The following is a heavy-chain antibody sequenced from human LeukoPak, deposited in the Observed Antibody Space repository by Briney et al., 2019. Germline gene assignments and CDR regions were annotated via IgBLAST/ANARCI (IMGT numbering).Heavy chain of an antibody. CDR3: ARDSGTGYDDY. D-gene: IGHD5-12*01. CDR2: MTYNGISE. Sequence: GTSLSLSCTVSGFIFSDFHMHWFRQAPGKGLERVAVMTYNGISEKYADSVKGRFTISRENSKNTLYLQMKSLRPDDTAVYFCARDSGTGYDDYWGQGTLVTVSS. CDR1: GFIFSDFH. V-gene: IGHV3-30*04. J-gene: IGHJ4*02.